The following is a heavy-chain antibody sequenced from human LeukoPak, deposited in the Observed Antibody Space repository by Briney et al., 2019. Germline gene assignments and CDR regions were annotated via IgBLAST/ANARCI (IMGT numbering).Heavy chain of an antibody. V-gene: IGHV3-49*04. CDR3: TRAYSSGWREPIDY. CDR2: IRSKAYGGTT. J-gene: IGHJ4*02. Sequence: PGGSLRLSCTASGFPFGDYAMSWVRQAPGKGLEWVGFIRSKAYGGTTEYAASVKGRFTISRDDSKSIAYLQMNSLKTEDTAVYYCTRAYSSGWREPIDYWGQGTLVTVSS. CDR1: GFPFGDYA. D-gene: IGHD6-19*01.